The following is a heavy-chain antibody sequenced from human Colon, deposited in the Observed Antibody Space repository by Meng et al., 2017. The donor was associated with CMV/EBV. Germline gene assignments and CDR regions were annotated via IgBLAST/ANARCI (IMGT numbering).Heavy chain of an antibody. D-gene: IGHD1-14*01. CDR3: ATGLIIPGTNYVGFYYGLDV. CDR1: GFTFSSYG. CDR2: IRYDGSKK. Sequence: GESLKISCAASGFTFSSYGMHWVRQAPGKGLEWVAFIRYDGSKKFSADSVKGRFTTSRDNSKNTLYLHMNSLRRDDTATYVCATGLIIPGTNYVGFYYGLDVWGQGTMVTVSS. V-gene: IGHV3-30*02. J-gene: IGHJ6*02.